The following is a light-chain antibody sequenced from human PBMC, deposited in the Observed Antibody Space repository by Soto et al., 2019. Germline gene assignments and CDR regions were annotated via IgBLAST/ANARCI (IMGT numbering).Light chain of an antibody. CDR1: QTVSNTY. Sequence: EIVLTQFPGALSLSPGERVTLSCRASQTVSNTYLAWYQQKSGQAPKFLIYGASNRATGILDRFSGSGSGTHFTLTIIRLEPEDFAVYYCQQYGALPPTFGGGTNLEIK. CDR3: QQYGALPPT. CDR2: GAS. V-gene: IGKV3-20*01. J-gene: IGKJ4*01.